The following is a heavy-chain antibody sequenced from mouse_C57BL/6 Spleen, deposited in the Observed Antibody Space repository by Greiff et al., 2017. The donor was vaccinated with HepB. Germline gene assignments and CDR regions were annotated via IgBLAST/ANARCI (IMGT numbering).Heavy chain of an antibody. D-gene: IGHD1-1*01. CDR2: IHYDGSST. CDR1: GFTFSDYY. CDR3: AREWEYYGSSDWYFDV. Sequence: EVKLVESEGGLVQPGSSMKLSCTASGFTFSDYYMAWVRQVPEKGLEWVANIHYDGSSTYYLDPLKSRFIIARDNAKNILYLQMSSRKSEDTATYYCAREWEYYGSSDWYFDVWGTGTTVTVSS. V-gene: IGHV5-16*01. J-gene: IGHJ1*03.